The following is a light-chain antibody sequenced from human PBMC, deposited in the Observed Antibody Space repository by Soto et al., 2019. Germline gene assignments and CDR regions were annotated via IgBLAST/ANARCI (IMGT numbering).Light chain of an antibody. V-gene: IGKV3-11*01. J-gene: IGKJ4*01. CDR3: QQRSNWPPALT. CDR1: QSVSSY. Sequence: EIVLTQSPATLSLSPGERATLSCRASQSVSSYLVWYRQKPGQAPRLLIYDASNRATGIPARFSGSGSGTDFTLTISSLEPEDFAVYYCQQRSNWPPALTFGGGTKVDIK. CDR2: DAS.